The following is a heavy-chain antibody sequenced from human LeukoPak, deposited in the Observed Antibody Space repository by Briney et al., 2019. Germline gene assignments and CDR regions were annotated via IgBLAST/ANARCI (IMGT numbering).Heavy chain of an antibody. J-gene: IGHJ4*02. CDR2: TYGGGST. CDR1: GFTVSSNY. V-gene: IGHV3-66*01. Sequence: GGSLRLSCAVSGFTVSSNYMSWVRQAPGKGLEWVSVTYGGGSTYYADSVKGRFTISRENSKNTLYLQMNSLRAEDTAVYYCARAASVAGTYALNHWGQGTLVTVSS. D-gene: IGHD6-19*01. CDR3: ARAASVAGTYALNH.